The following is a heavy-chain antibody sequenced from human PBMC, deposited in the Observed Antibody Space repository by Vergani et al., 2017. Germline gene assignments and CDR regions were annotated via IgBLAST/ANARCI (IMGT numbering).Heavy chain of an antibody. D-gene: IGHD3-9*01. Sequence: QVQLVQSGAEVKKPGSSVKVSCKASGGTFSSYAISWVRQAPGQGLEWMGGIIPIFGTANYAQKFQGRVTITADESTSTAYMELSSLRSEDTAVYYCARTSHLEVTGYYPEDYYYGRDVWGQGTTVTVSS. V-gene: IGHV1-69*01. CDR1: GGTFSSYA. CDR2: IIPIFGTA. J-gene: IGHJ6*02. CDR3: ARTSHLEVTGYYPEDYYYGRDV.